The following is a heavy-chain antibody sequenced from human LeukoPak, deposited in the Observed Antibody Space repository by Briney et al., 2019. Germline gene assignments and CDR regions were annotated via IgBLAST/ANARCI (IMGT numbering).Heavy chain of an antibody. CDR1: GFTFSSYG. CDR2: IQYGGSNK. V-gene: IGHV3-30*02. D-gene: IGHD1-26*01. CDR3: GRGGGVGELTKGGSFDY. J-gene: IGHJ4*02. Sequence: GGSLRLSCAASGFTFSSYGMHWVRQAPGKGLECVAFIQYGGSNKYYADSVKGRFTISRDNSKNTLYLQMNSLRAEDTAVYYGGRGGGVGELTKGGSFDYWGQGTLVTVSS.